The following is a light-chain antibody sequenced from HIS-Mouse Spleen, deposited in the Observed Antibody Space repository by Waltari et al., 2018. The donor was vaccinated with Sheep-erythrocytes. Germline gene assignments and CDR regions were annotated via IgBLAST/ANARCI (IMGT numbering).Light chain of an antibody. Sequence: QSALTQPRSVSGSPGQSVTISCTGTSSDVGGYNYVPWYQQHPGKAPKPMIYDVSKRPSGVPDLFSGSKSGNTASLTISGLQAEDEADYYCCSYAGSYNHVFATGTKVTVL. V-gene: IGLV2-11*01. CDR3: CSYAGSYNHV. CDR2: DVS. CDR1: SSDVGGYNY. J-gene: IGLJ1*01.